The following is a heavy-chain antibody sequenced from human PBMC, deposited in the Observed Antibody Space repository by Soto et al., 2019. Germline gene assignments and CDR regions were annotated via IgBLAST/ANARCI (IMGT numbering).Heavy chain of an antibody. CDR3: ARWEQGSGSYYNNYYYGMDV. J-gene: IGHJ6*02. V-gene: IGHV5-51*01. CDR1: GYSFTSYW. D-gene: IGHD3-10*01. CDR2: IYPGDSDT. Sequence: PGESLKISCKGSGYSFTSYWIGWVRQMPGKGLEWMGIIYPGDSDTRYSSSFQGQVTISADKSISTAYLQWSSLKASDTAMYYCARWEQGSGSYYNNYYYGMDVWGQGTTVTVSS.